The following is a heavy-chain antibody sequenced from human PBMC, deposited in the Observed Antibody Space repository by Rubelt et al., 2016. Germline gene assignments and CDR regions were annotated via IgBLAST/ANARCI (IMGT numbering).Heavy chain of an antibody. CDR2: IIPILGIA. D-gene: IGHD2-2*01. J-gene: IGHJ6*02. CDR1: GGTFSSYA. CDR3: ASSIVVVPAANYYYGMDV. V-gene: IGHV1-69*04. Sequence: QVQLVQSGAEVKKPGSSVKVSCKASGGTFSSYAISWVRRAPGQGLEWMGRIIPILGIANYAQKFQGRVTITADKSTSTAYMELSSLRSEDTAVYYCASSIVVVPAANYYYGMDVWGQGTTVTVSS.